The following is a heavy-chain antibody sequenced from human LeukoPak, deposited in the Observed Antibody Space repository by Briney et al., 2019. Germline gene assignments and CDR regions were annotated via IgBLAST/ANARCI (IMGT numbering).Heavy chain of an antibody. CDR1: GLSFSNYA. CDR2: IGGTGGNI. CDR3: AKDRSIGTYYTFDQ. D-gene: IGHD1-26*01. V-gene: IGHV3-23*01. J-gene: IGHJ4*02. Sequence: PGGSLRLSCAASGLSFSNYAMYWVRQAPGKGLEWVSAIGGTGGNIFYRDSVKGRFTISRDNSKNTVYLQMSSLRVEDTAVYYCAKDRSIGTYYTFDQWGQGTLVTVSS.